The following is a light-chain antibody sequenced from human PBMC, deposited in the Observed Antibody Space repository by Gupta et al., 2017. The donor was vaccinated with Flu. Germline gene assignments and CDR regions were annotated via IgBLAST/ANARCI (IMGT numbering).Light chain of an antibody. CDR1: QSVSSN. CDR3: QQYNNWPPGDT. Sequence: RATLSCRASQSVSSNLAWYQQKPGQAPRLLIYGASTRATGIPARFSGSGSGTEFTLTISSLQSEDFAVYYCQQYNNWPPGDTFGQGTKLEIK. CDR2: GAS. J-gene: IGKJ2*01. V-gene: IGKV3-15*01.